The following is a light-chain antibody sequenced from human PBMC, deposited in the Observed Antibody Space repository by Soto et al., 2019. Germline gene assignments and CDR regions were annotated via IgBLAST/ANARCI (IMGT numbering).Light chain of an antibody. J-gene: IGLJ1*01. CDR3: SSYAGSNNLV. V-gene: IGLV2-8*01. Sequence: SVLTHPPSASWSPGQSVTISCTGTSSDVGGYNYVSWYQQHPGKAPKLMIYEVSKRPSGVPDRFSGSKSGNTASLTVSGLQAEDEADYYCSSYAGSNNLVFGTGTKVTVL. CDR2: EVS. CDR1: SSDVGGYNY.